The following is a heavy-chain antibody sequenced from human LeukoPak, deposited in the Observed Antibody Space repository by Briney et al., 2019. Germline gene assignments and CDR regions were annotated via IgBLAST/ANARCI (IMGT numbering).Heavy chain of an antibody. V-gene: IGHV5-51*01. J-gene: IGHJ4*02. CDR2: IYPGDSDT. D-gene: IGHD2-2*01. CDR3: ARRLGDVVVPAAMRGSSWYYFDY. CDR1: GYSFTSYW. Sequence: GESLKISCKGSGYSFTSYWIGWVRQMPGKGLEWMGIIYPGDSDTRYSPSFQGQVTISADKSICTAYLQWSSLKASDTAMYYCARRLGDVVVPAAMRGSSWYYFDYWGQGTLVTVSS.